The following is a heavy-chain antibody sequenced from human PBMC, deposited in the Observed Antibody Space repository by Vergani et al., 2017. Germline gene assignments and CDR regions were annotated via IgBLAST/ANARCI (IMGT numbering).Heavy chain of an antibody. D-gene: IGHD2-21*02. V-gene: IGHV1-69*09. CDR1: GGTFSGYA. CDR2: IIPVLGKT. Sequence: QVQLVQSGAEVKKPGSSVKVSCKASGGTFSGYAISWVRQAPEQGLEWMGRIIPVLGKTKYAQDFQGRLTITADTSTSTAYMELTSLRSQDTAVYYCARDPRGYGGDPEDYYYGMDVWGQGTTVTVSS. J-gene: IGHJ6*02. CDR3: ARDPRGYGGDPEDYYYGMDV.